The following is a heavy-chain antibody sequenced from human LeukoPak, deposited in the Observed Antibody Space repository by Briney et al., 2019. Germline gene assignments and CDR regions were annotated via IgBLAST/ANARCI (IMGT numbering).Heavy chain of an antibody. CDR3: AKDTRPSIADLFDY. CDR1: GFNFDDYA. V-gene: IGHV3-9*01. CDR2: ISGNSGII. D-gene: IGHD6-6*01. Sequence: QPGRSLTLSCAASGFNFDDYAMHWVRQAPGKGLEWVSGISGNSGIIDYADSVKGRFTISRDNAKNSLFLQMNSLRSEDTALYYCAKDTRPSIADLFDYWGQGSLVTVSS. J-gene: IGHJ4*02.